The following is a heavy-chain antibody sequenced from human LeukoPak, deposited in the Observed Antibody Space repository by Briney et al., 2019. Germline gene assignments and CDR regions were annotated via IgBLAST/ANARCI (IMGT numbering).Heavy chain of an antibody. D-gene: IGHD3-22*01. CDR2: INPNSGST. CDR3: ARVPPYYYDSSGYYYYDY. CDR1: GYTFPGYY. Sequence: ASVKVSCKASGYTFPGYYLYWVRQAPGKQLDWMGWINPNSGSTNNAQKYQGRSTMTRDTSISTAYMELSRLRSDDTAVYYCARVPPYYYDSSGYYYYDYWGQGTLVTVSS. J-gene: IGHJ4*02. V-gene: IGHV1-2*02.